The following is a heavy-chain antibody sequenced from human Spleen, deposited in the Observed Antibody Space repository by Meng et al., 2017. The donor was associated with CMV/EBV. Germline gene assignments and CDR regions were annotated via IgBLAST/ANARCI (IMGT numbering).Heavy chain of an antibody. Sequence: WVSLISVGGGSTYYTDSVKGRFTVSRDNSKNTLYLQMNSLRAEDTAIYYCAKEGASGFFYFDHWGQGTLVTVSS. V-gene: IGHV3-23*01. CDR2: ISVGGGST. J-gene: IGHJ4*02. CDR3: AKEGASGFFYFDH. D-gene: IGHD5-12*01.